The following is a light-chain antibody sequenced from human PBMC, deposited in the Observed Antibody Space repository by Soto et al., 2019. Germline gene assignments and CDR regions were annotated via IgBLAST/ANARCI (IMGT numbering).Light chain of an antibody. CDR2: GAS. CDR3: QCYSDPPPAV. Sequence: EKVMTQSPATLSVSPGERATLSCRAGQGISSDLAWYQQKPGQAPRLLIYGASTRATGIPARFSGSGSGTEFTLTISSLQSEDFAVYYCQCYSDPPPAVFGPGTKVEIK. CDR1: QGISSD. V-gene: IGKV3D-15*01. J-gene: IGKJ3*01.